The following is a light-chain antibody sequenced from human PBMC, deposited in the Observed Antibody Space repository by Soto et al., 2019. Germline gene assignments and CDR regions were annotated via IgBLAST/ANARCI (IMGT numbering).Light chain of an antibody. CDR3: QQSYRTPPIT. CDR2: AAS. J-gene: IGKJ5*01. V-gene: IGKV1-39*01. Sequence: DIQMTQSPSSLSASVGDRVTMTCRSSQSIGNSLNWYQQKPGKAPKLLISAASALYTGVPSRFSGSGSGTDFTLTFSSLQPEDFATYYCQQSYRTPPITFGQGTRREIK. CDR1: QSIGNS.